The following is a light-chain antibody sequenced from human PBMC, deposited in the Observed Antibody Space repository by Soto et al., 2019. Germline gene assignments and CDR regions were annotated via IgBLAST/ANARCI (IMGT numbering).Light chain of an antibody. CDR1: QSVSSN. CDR3: QQYNQWPLT. CDR2: VTS. J-gene: IGKJ4*01. Sequence: EIVMTQSPATLSVSPGERATLSCRASQSVSSNLAWYQQKPGQAPRLLIYVTSTRATGIPARFSGSGSGTDFTLTISTLQSEDFAVYYCQQYNQWPLTFGGGTKVEIK. V-gene: IGKV3-15*01.